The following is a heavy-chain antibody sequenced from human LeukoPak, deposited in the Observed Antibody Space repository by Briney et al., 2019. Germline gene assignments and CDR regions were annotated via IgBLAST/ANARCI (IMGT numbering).Heavy chain of an antibody. Sequence: SSVPVSCMASGYTFTGHYMHWVGQAPGQGLEGMGWINPNSGGTNYAQKFQGRVTMTRDTSISTAYMELSRLRSDDTAVYCCARVRYYYDSSGYPDYWGQGTLVTVSS. CDR2: INPNSGGT. J-gene: IGHJ4*02. D-gene: IGHD3-22*01. CDR3: ARVRYYYDSSGYPDY. CDR1: GYTFTGHY. V-gene: IGHV1-2*02.